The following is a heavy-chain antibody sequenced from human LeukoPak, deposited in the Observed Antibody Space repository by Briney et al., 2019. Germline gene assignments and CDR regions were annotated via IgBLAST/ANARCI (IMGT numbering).Heavy chain of an antibody. CDR1: GFTFSSYA. CDR2: ISSNGGST. Sequence: GGSLRLSCSASGFTFSSYAVHWVRQAPGKGLEYVSAISSNGGSTYYADSVKGRFTISRDNSKNTLYLQMSSLRAEDTAVYYCVKVPASYGTQGHFDYWGQGTLVTVSS. CDR3: VKVPASYGTQGHFDY. V-gene: IGHV3-64D*06. J-gene: IGHJ4*02. D-gene: IGHD4-17*01.